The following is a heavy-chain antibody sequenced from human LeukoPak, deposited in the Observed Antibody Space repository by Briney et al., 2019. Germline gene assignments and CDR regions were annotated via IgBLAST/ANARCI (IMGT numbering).Heavy chain of an antibody. CDR3: AREIVVGATRDAFDI. D-gene: IGHD1-26*01. V-gene: IGHV4-4*07. J-gene: IGHJ3*02. Sequence: SDTLSLICTLPGGSNSSYYWSWLRQHAGRRLECMGRIYTSGSTNYNPSLKSRVTISVDKSKNQFSLKLSSVTAADTAVYYCAREIVVGATRDAFDIWGQGTMVTVSS. CDR2: IYTSGST. CDR1: GGSNSSYY.